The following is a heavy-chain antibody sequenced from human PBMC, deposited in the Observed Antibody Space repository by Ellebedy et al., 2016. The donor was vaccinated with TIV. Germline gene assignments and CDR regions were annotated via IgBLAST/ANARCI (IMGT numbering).Heavy chain of an antibody. D-gene: IGHD4-17*01. V-gene: IGHV3-11*05. Sequence: GESLKISCAASGFTFSDYYMSWIRQAPGKGLEWVSYISSSSSYTNYADSVKGRFTISRDNSKNTLYLQMYSLRVDDTAVYYCAKARRGDYVIFGLDVWGQGTTVPVSS. J-gene: IGHJ6*02. CDR1: GFTFSDYY. CDR2: ISSSSSYT. CDR3: AKARRGDYVIFGLDV.